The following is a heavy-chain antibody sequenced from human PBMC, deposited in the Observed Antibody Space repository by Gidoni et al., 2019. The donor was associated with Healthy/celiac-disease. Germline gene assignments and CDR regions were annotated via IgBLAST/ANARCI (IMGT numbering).Heavy chain of an antibody. CDR1: GFTFSDYY. D-gene: IGHD1-20*01. J-gene: IGHJ5*02. Sequence: QVQLVESGGGLFKPGGSLRLSCAASGFTFSDYYMSWLRQAPEKGLEWVSYISSMGSTIYYADSVKGRFTISRDNAKNSLYLQMNSLRAEDTAVYYCARYYWNGAFDPWGQGTLVTVSS. CDR3: ARYYWNGAFDP. CDR2: ISSMGSTI. V-gene: IGHV3-11*01.